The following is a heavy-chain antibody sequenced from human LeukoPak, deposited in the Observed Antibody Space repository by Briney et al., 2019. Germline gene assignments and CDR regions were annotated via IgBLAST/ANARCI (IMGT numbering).Heavy chain of an antibody. CDR1: GFTFSSYE. D-gene: IGHD3-22*01. J-gene: IGHJ4*02. V-gene: IGHV3-48*03. CDR2: ISSSGSTI. Sequence: GGSLRLSCAASGFTFSSYEMNWVRQAPGKGLEWVSYISSSGSTIYYADSVKGRFTISRDNAKNSLYLQMNSLRAEDTAVYYCARDRRYYYDSSGYPDYWGQGTLVTVSS. CDR3: ARDRRYYYDSSGYPDY.